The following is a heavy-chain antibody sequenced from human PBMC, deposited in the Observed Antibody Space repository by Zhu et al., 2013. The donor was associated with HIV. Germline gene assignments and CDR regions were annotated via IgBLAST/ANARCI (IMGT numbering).Heavy chain of an antibody. D-gene: IGHD3-3*01. V-gene: IGHV1-69*02. CDR2: IIPILGIA. J-gene: IGHJ5*02. CDR1: GGTFSSYT. Sequence: QVQLVQSGAEVKEPGSSVKVSCKTSGGTFSSYTISWVRQAPGQGLEWMGRIIPILGIANYAQKFQGRVTITADKSTSTAYMELSSLRSEDTAVYYCASGLWSGYYKPYNWFDPWGRGNPRSPSPQ. CDR3: ASGLWSGYYKPYNWFDP.